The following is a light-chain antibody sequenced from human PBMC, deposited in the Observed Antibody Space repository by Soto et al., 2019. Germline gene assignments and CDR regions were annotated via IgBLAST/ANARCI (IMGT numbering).Light chain of an antibody. J-gene: IGLJ1*01. CDR1: SSDVGGYNY. V-gene: IGLV2-14*01. CDR3: SSYTSSSTV. Sequence: QSALTQPASVSGSPGQSITISCTGTSSDVGGYNYVSWYQQHPGKAPSLRMYDVSNRPSVVSNRFSGSQSGNTASLTISGLQAEDEADYYCSSYTSSSTVFGTGTKLTVL. CDR2: DVS.